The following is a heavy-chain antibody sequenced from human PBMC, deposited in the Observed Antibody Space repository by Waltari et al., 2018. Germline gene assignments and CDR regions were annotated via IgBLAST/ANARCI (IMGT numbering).Heavy chain of an antibody. CDR3: ARDWGARGANWFDP. D-gene: IGHD3-16*01. J-gene: IGHJ5*02. Sequence: QVQLVQSGAEVKKPGASVKVSCKASGYTFTGYYMHWVRQAPGQGLEWMGRLNPNSGGTNDAQKFQGRVTMTRDTSISTAYMELSRLRSDDTAVYYCARDWGARGANWFDPWGQGTLVTVSS. CDR1: GYTFTGYY. V-gene: IGHV1-2*06. CDR2: LNPNSGGT.